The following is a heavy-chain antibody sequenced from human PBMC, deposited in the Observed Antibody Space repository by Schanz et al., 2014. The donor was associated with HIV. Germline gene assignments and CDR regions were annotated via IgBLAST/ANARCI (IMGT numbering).Heavy chain of an antibody. D-gene: IGHD3-3*01. CDR2: ISSDGSST. Sequence: EVQLVESGGGLVQPGGSLRLSCVTSAFTLSGYSMNWVRQAPGKGLEWVSRISSDGSSTSYADSVKGRFTISRDNAKNTLYLQTNSLRGEDTAVYYCAREASLEWLYVVDVWGQGTTVTVSS. CDR1: AFTLSGYS. J-gene: IGHJ6*02. V-gene: IGHV3-74*01. CDR3: AREASLEWLYVVDV.